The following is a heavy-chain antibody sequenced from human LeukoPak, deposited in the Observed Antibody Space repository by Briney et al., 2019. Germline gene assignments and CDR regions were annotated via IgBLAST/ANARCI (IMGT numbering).Heavy chain of an antibody. CDR3: ARGGIEYYLDY. V-gene: IGHV1-2*04. CDR2: INPNSGGT. J-gene: IGHJ4*02. Sequence: ASVKVSCKASGYTFTGYYMHWVRQAPGQGLEWMGWINPNSGGTNYAQKLQGWVTMTRDTSINTAYMELSRLKSDDTAVYHCARGGIEYYLDYWGQGTLVTVSS. CDR1: GYTFTGYY. D-gene: IGHD2-15*01.